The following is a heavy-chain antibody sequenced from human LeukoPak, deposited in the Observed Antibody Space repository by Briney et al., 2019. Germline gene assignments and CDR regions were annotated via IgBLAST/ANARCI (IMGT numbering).Heavy chain of an antibody. J-gene: IGHJ5*02. CDR1: GGSISSGGYY. D-gene: IGHD2/OR15-2a*01. Sequence: SETLSLTCTVSGGSISSGGYYWSWIRQPPGKGLEWIGYIYYSGSTYYNPSLKSRVTISVDTSKNQFSLKLSSVTAADTAVYYCARFEKEYPSLYWFDPWGQGTLVTVSS. CDR2: IYYSGST. CDR3: ARFEKEYPSLYWFDP. V-gene: IGHV4-30-4*08.